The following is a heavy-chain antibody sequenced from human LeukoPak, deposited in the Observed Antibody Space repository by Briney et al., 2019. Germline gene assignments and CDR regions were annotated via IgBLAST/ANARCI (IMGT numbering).Heavy chain of an antibody. D-gene: IGHD5-12*01. CDR1: GYTFTGYY. J-gene: IGHJ4*02. CDR2: INPNSGGT. Sequence: ASVKVSCKSSGYTFTGYYMHWVRQAPGQGLEWMGWINPNSGGTNYVQKFQGRVTMTRDTSISTAYMELSRLRSDDTAVYYCARVRSSGYDEVPLDYWGQGTLVTVSS. CDR3: ARVRSSGYDEVPLDY. V-gene: IGHV1-2*02.